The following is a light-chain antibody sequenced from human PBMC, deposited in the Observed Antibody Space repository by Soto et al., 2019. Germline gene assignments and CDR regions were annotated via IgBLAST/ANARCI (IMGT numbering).Light chain of an antibody. Sequence: DIVMTQSPDSLAVSLGERATINCKSSQSVLYSSNNKNYLAWYQQKSVQPPKLLIYWASTRESGVPDRFSGGGPGTDFTLTNSSLQAEDVAVYYCQQYYNSPRTFGQGTKLEIK. CDR2: WAS. J-gene: IGKJ2*01. CDR3: QQYYNSPRT. V-gene: IGKV4-1*01. CDR1: QSVLYSSNNKNY.